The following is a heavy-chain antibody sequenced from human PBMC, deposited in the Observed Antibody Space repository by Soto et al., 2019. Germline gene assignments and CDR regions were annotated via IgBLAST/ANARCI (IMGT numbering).Heavy chain of an antibody. CDR1: GFTFSSHW. Sequence: EVQLVESGGGLVQPGGSRRVSCAASGFTFSSHWMHWVRQAPGKGLVWVSRIKTDGSNTNYADSVKGRFTISRDNAKNTLYLEMNSLRAEDTAVYYCARGVPNHYGFDVCGQGTMVTVSS. CDR2: IKTDGSNT. D-gene: IGHD2-8*01. CDR3: ARGVPNHYGFDV. V-gene: IGHV3-74*01. J-gene: IGHJ3*01.